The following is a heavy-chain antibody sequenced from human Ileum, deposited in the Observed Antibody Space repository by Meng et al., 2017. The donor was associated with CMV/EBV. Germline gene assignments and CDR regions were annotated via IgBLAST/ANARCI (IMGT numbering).Heavy chain of an antibody. D-gene: IGHD3-10*01. J-gene: IGHJ4*02. V-gene: IGHV4-61*02. Sequence: QLEESGPGLVKPAGPLSLTCPASGYPISSGSHSWAWFRQPPGKRLEWIAHIYTSGTTNYNPSLKSRVTMSVDTSRNQFSLKLTSVTAADTAVYYCARNYGSGNWNFFHYWGQGTLVTVSS. CDR1: GYPISSGSHS. CDR3: ARNYGSGNWNFFHY. CDR2: IYTSGTT.